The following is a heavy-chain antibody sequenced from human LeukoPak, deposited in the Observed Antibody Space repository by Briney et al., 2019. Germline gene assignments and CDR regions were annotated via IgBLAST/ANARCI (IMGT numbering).Heavy chain of an antibody. J-gene: IGHJ5*02. CDR1: GFSFTNYW. CDR3: ARHLRLWQNWFDP. D-gene: IGHD5-18*01. Sequence: GESLKISCKGSGFSFTNYWIGWVRQIPGKGLEWMGIICPGDSDTRYSPSFQGQVTISADRSISTAYLQWSSLTASDTAMYYCARHLRLWQNWFDPWGQGTLVTVSS. CDR2: ICPGDSDT. V-gene: IGHV5-51*01.